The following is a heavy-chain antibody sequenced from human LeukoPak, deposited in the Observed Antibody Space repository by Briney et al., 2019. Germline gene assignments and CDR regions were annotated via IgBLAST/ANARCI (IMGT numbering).Heavy chain of an antibody. CDR1: GYIFTPHH. CDR2: VSAANNP. CDR3: AMSVEMPPIPSFDY. D-gene: IGHD5-24*01. J-gene: IGHJ4*02. V-gene: IGHV1-3*01. Sequence: ASVRVSCKTSGYIFTPHHIHWMRQAPGQGLELLGWVSAANNPEYSQKFQGRVVITRDASATTSYLELNSLRSEDTAVYYCAMSVEMPPIPSFDYWGQGTLVTVSS.